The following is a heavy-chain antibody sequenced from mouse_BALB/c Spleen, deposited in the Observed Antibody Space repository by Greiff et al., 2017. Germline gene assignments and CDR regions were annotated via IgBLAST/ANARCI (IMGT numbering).Heavy chain of an antibody. D-gene: IGHD1-1*01. CDR3: AREDYGSRGWYFDV. CDR1: GFDFSRYW. V-gene: IGHV4-1*02. J-gene: IGHJ1*01. Sequence: EVKLVESGGGLVQPGGSLKLSCAASGFDFSRYWMSWVRQAPGKGLEWIGEINPDSSTINYTPSLKDKFIISRDNAKNTLYLQMSKVRSEDTALYYCAREDYGSRGWYFDVWGAGTTVTVSS. CDR2: INPDSSTI.